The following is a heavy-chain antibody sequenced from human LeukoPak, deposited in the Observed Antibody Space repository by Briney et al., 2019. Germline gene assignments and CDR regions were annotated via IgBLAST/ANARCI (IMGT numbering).Heavy chain of an antibody. V-gene: IGHV4-34*01. CDR1: GGSFSGYY. J-gene: IGHJ4*02. CDR3: ARGPDITARPRDY. Sequence: PSETLSLTCAVFGGSFSGYYWTWIRQSPGKGLEWIGEISHRGGTNYNPSLKSRVTMSVDTSKKQFSVRLSSVTAADTAVYYCARGPDITARPRDYWGQGTLVTVSS. CDR2: ISHRGGT. D-gene: IGHD6-6*01.